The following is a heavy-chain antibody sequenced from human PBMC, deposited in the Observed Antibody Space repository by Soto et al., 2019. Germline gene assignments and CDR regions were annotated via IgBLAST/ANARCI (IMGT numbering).Heavy chain of an antibody. J-gene: IGHJ6*02. CDR2: IIPISDTT. V-gene: IGHV1-69*01. CDR3: ARSQGSSTSLEIYYYYYYGMDV. Sequence: QVQLVQSGAEVKKPGSSVKVSCKASGGTFSSYAISWVRPAPGQGLEWMGGIIPISDTTTYAQKFQGRVTITADESTSTAYMELSSLRSEDTAVYYCARSQGSSTSLEIYYYYYYGMDVWGQGTTVTVSS. D-gene: IGHD2-2*01. CDR1: GGTFSSYA.